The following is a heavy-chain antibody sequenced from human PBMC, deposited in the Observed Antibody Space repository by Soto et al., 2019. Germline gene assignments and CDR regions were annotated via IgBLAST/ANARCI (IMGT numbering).Heavy chain of an antibody. J-gene: IGHJ6*02. CDR2: VYHSGST. V-gene: IGHV4-4*02. CDR3: ARDQLWFGDFNTWGMDV. Sequence: QVQLQESGPGLVKPSGTLSLTCAVSGGSISSSNWWRWVRQPPGKGLEWIGEVYHSGSTNYNPSLKSRVTIAVGKSKNQFSLKLSSVTAADTAVYYCARDQLWFGDFNTWGMDVWGQGTTVTVSS. D-gene: IGHD3-10*01. CDR1: GGSISSSNW.